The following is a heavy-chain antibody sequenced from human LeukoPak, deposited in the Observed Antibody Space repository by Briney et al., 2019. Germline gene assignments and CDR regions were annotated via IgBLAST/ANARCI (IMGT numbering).Heavy chain of an antibody. CDR3: ARVGMVRGVTTRKNNWFDP. V-gene: IGHV4-30-2*01. CDR1: GGLISSGGYS. Sequence: SETLSLTCTVSGGLISSGGYSWSWIRQPPGKGLEWIRYIYHSGSTYYNPSLKSRITISVDRSKNQFSLKLSSVTAADTAVYYCARVGMVRGVTTRKNNWFDPWGQGTLVTVSS. D-gene: IGHD3-10*01. J-gene: IGHJ5*02. CDR2: IYHSGST.